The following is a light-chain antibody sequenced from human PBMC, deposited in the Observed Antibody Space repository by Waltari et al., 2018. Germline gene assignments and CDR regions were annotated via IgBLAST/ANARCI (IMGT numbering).Light chain of an antibody. J-gene: IGKJ1*01. CDR2: GAS. Sequence: IMLTQSPGTLSLSPGERATLPCRASQSISRYLAWYQQKHGQAHRLLIYGASTRATGIPDRFSGSGSGTYFSLTISGLEPEDSAVYYCQHHFRLPATFGQGTKVEIK. CDR3: QHHFRLPAT. CDR1: QSISRY. V-gene: IGKV3-20*01.